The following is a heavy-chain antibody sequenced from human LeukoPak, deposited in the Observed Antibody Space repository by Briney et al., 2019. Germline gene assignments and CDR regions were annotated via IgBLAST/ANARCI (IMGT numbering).Heavy chain of an antibody. D-gene: IGHD3-10*01. Sequence: GGSLRLSCAASGFTFSSYWMSWVRQAPGKGLEWVANIKQDGSEKYYVDSVKGRFTISRDNAKNSLYLQMNSLRAEDTAVYYCAKDSHRDVLLWFGELRHFDYWGQGTLVTVSS. J-gene: IGHJ4*02. V-gene: IGHV3-7*05. CDR3: AKDSHRDVLLWFGELRHFDY. CDR1: GFTFSSYW. CDR2: IKQDGSEK.